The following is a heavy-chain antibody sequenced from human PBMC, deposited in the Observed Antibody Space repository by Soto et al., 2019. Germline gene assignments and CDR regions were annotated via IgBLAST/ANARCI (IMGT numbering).Heavy chain of an antibody. CDR1: GGSISSSTYY. D-gene: IGHD3-22*01. J-gene: IGHJ5*02. Sequence: KASETLSLTCTVSGGSISSSTYYWGWIRQPPGKGLEWIGNIYYSGSTDYNPSLKSRVTISVDTSKNQFSLKLNSVTAADTAVYYCARIGLEYYYDSSGSEGWFDPWGQGILVTVSS. V-gene: IGHV4-39*01. CDR2: IYYSGST. CDR3: ARIGLEYYYDSSGSEGWFDP.